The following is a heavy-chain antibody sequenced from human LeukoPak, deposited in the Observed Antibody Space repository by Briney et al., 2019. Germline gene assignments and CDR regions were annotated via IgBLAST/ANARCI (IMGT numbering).Heavy chain of an antibody. Sequence: SETLSLPCTVSGGSISSSSDYWGRIRQPPGKGLERIEPIYYSGSTNYTPSLKSRVTISVDTSKNQFSLKLSSVTAADTAVYYCARGVYSSSWYGNYYYYYMDVWGKGTTVTVSS. CDR1: GGSISSSSDY. D-gene: IGHD6-13*01. J-gene: IGHJ6*03. V-gene: IGHV4-61*05. CDR3: ARGVYSSSWYGNYYYYYMDV. CDR2: IYYSGST.